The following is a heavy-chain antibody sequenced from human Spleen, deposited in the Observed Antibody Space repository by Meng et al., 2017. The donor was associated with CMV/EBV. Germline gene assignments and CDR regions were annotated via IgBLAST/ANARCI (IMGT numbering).Heavy chain of an antibody. CDR2: ISSGGSTM. J-gene: IGHJ4*02. Sequence: LSLTCAASGFAFSTYEMNWVRQAPGKGLEWVSYISSGGSTMFYADSVKGRFTISRDNAKNSLYLQMNSLRADDTAVYYCARDYYYGSGSYYYWGQGTLVTVSS. CDR3: ARDYYYGSGSYYY. V-gene: IGHV3-48*03. CDR1: GFAFSTYE. D-gene: IGHD3-10*01.